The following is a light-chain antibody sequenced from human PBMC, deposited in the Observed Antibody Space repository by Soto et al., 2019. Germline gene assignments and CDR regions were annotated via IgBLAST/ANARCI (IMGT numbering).Light chain of an antibody. V-gene: IGKV4-1*01. CDR2: WAS. J-gene: IGKJ4*01. CDR3: QQYYSTPRLT. CDR1: QSVLYSSNNKNN. Sequence: DIVMTQSPDSLAVSLGESATINCKSSQSVLYSSNNKNNLAWYQQKPGQPPKLLIYWASTRESGVPDRFSGSGSGTDFTLTISSLQAEDVAVYYCQQYYSTPRLTFGGGTKVEIK.